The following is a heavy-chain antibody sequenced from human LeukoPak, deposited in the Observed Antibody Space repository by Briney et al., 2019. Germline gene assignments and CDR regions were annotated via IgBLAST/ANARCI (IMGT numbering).Heavy chain of an antibody. Sequence: GGSLRLSCAASGFTVSSNYMSWVRQAPGKGLEWVSIIYSGGTTYYADSVKGRFTISRDNSKNTLYLQMNSLRAEDTAVYYCGRNRGDSSGMFGGQGTLVTVSA. CDR3: GRNRGDSSGMF. CDR1: GFTVSSNY. V-gene: IGHV3-66*01. J-gene: IGHJ4*02. CDR2: IYSGGTT. D-gene: IGHD3-10*01.